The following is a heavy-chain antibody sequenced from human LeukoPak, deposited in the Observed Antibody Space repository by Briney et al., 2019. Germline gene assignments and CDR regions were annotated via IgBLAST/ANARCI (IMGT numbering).Heavy chain of an antibody. J-gene: IGHJ4*02. Sequence: GRSLRLSCAASGFAFSSYAMHWVRQAPGKGLEWVAVISYDGSNKYYADSVKGRFTISRDNSKNTLYLQMNSLRAEDTAVYYCARDRSSSLGVWGQGTLVTVSS. CDR3: ARDRSSSLGV. V-gene: IGHV3-30-3*01. D-gene: IGHD6-13*01. CDR1: GFAFSSYA. CDR2: ISYDGSNK.